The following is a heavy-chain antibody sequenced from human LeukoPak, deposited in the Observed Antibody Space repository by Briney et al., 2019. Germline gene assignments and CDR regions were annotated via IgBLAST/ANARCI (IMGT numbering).Heavy chain of an antibody. Sequence: GGSLRLSCAASGFTFSDYYMSWIRQAPGKGLEWVSYISSSGSTLYYADSVKGRITISRDNAKNSLHLQMNSLRAEDTAVYYCARRRYNWNAIDYWGQGTLVTVSS. CDR1: GFTFSDYY. CDR3: ARRRYNWNAIDY. CDR2: ISSSGSTL. D-gene: IGHD1-20*01. J-gene: IGHJ4*02. V-gene: IGHV3-11*01.